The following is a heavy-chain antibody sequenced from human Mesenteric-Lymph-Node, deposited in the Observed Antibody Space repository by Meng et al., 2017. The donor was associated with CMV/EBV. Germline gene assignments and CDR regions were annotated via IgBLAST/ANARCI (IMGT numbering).Heavy chain of an antibody. CDR3: ARGRGYSYD. CDR2: IYHSGST. CDR1: GGSSSSSSW. J-gene: IGHJ4*02. V-gene: IGHV4-4*02. Sequence: RTCGVVGGSSSSSSWWSWVRQPAGKGLEWIGEIYHSGSTNYNPSLKSRVTISVDKSKNQFSLKLSSVTAADTAVYYCARGRGYSYDWGQGTLVTVSS. D-gene: IGHD5-18*01.